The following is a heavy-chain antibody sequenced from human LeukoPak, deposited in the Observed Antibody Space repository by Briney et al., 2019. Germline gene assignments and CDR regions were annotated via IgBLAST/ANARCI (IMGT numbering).Heavy chain of an antibody. CDR3: ARGCSGGSCTTSFDY. J-gene: IGHJ4*02. CDR1: GYSFTSYW. V-gene: IGHV5-51*01. D-gene: IGHD2-15*01. Sequence: GESLKISCKGSGYSFTSYWIGWVRQMPGKGLEGMGISYPGDSDTRYSPSFQGQVTISADKSISTAYLQWSSLKASDTAMYYCARGCSGGSCTTSFDYWGQGTLVTVSS. CDR2: SYPGDSDT.